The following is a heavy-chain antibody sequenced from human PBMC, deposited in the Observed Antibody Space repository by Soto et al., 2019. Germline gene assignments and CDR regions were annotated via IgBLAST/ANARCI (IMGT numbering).Heavy chain of an antibody. CDR3: ARENDDAFDI. CDR1: GFTFSSYA. V-gene: IGHV3-30-3*01. CDR2: ISYDGSNK. Sequence: QVQLVESGGGVVQPGRSLRLPCAASGFTFSSYAMHWVRQAPGKGLEWVAVISYDGSNKYYADSVKGRFTISRDNSKNTLDLQMNSLRAEDTAVYYCARENDDAFDIWGQGTMVTVSS. D-gene: IGHD1-1*01. J-gene: IGHJ3*02.